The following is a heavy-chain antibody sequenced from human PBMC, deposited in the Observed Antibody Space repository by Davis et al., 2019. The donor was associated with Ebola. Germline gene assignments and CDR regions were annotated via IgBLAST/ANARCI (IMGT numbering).Heavy chain of an antibody. J-gene: IGHJ4*02. Sequence: ASVKVSCKSSGYSFPGYAIHWVRQAPGQGLEWMGWINTSTGKSTYAQGFTGRFVFSLDTSVSTSYLQISSLKAEDTAVYFCARRASFWSGFYSDYWGQGTLVTVSS. D-gene: IGHD3-3*01. CDR2: INTSTGKS. CDR3: ARRASFWSGFYSDY. V-gene: IGHV7-4-1*02. CDR1: GYSFPGYA.